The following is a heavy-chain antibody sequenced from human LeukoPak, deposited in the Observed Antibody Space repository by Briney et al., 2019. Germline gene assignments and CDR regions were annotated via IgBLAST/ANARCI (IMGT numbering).Heavy chain of an antibody. V-gene: IGHV4-39*01. Sequence: SETLSLTCTVSGGSISSSRYYWGWIRQPPGKGLEWFGSIYYSGSTYYNPSLKSRVTISVDTSKNQFSLKLSSVTAADTAVYYCARLFPEVSTYYMDVWGKGTTVTISS. J-gene: IGHJ6*03. CDR2: IYYSGST. CDR1: GGSISSSRYY. CDR3: ARLFPEVSTYYMDV. D-gene: IGHD3-16*02.